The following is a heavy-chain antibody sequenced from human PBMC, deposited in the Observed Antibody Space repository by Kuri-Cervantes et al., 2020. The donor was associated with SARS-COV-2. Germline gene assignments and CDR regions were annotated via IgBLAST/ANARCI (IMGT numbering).Heavy chain of an antibody. Sequence: GESLKISCAASGFTFSSYWMSWVRQVPGKGLEWVANIKQRGNEKYYVDSVKGRFTISRDNAQNSLYLEMNSPRGEDTAVYYCARSTPFRRLVVISQGGAFDIWGQGTMVTVSS. V-gene: IGHV3-7*03. CDR2: IKQRGNEK. D-gene: IGHD3-22*01. CDR3: ARSTPFRRLVVISQGGAFDI. CDR1: GFTFSSYW. J-gene: IGHJ3*02.